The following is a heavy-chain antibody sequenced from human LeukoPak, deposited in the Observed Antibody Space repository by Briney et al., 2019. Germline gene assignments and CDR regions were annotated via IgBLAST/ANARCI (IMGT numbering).Heavy chain of an antibody. CDR2: ISGSGGST. J-gene: IGHJ4*02. D-gene: IGHD3-10*01. CDR1: GFTFSSYA. Sequence: GGSLRLSCAASGFTFSSYAMSWVRQAPGKGLEWVSAISGSGGSTYYADSVKGRFTISRDNSKNTLYLQMNSLRAEDTAIYYCVSELWFGESRDHWGQGTLVTVSS. CDR3: VSELWFGESRDH. V-gene: IGHV3-23*01.